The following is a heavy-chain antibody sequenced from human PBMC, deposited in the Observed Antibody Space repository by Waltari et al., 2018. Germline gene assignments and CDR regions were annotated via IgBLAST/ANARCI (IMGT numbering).Heavy chain of an antibody. V-gene: IGHV3-48*03. Sequence: EVQLVESGGGLVQPGGSLRLSCAASGFTFSSYEMNWVRQAPGKGLEWVSYISSSGSTIYYADSVKGRCTISRDNAKNSLYLQMNSLRAEDTAVYYCARDLPSSSSSYYYYYGMDVWGQGTTVTVSS. CDR3: ARDLPSSSSSYYYYYGMDV. J-gene: IGHJ6*02. CDR1: GFTFSSYE. D-gene: IGHD6-6*01. CDR2: ISSSGSTI.